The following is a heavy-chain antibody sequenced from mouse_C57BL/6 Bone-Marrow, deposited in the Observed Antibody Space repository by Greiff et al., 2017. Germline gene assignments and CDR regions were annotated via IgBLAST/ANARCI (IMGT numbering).Heavy chain of an antibody. CDR2: IHPRSGNT. Sequence: VNLVESGAELARPGASVKLSCKASGYTFTSYGISWVTQRTGQGLEWIGAIHPRSGNTYYNDKFKGKATLTADKSSSTAYMELRSLTAEDSGVYICSRRKVGDYWGQGTTLTVSS. J-gene: IGHJ2*01. CDR3: SRRKVGDY. D-gene: IGHD1-1*02. CDR1: GYTFTSYG. V-gene: IGHV1-81*01.